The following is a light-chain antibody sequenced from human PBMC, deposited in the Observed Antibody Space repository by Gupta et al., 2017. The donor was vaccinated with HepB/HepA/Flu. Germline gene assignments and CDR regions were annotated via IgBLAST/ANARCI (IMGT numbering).Light chain of an antibody. V-gene: IGLV2-23*02. CDR2: EVD. CDR1: SSSVWGYDL. Sequence: QSTLTQPASVTGSPGHSITSSSTGTSSSVWGYDLVPWYQQRPGKAPKLMIFEVDKRPAGVSNRFSASKSGTKASLTIAGLQAEDEADYYCCSYAGRHNSYLFGTGTSITV. J-gene: IGLJ1*01. CDR3: CSYAGRHNSYL.